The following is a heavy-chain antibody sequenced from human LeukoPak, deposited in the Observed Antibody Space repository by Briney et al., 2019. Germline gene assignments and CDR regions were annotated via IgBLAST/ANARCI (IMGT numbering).Heavy chain of an antibody. Sequence: GGTLRLSCAASGFTFSSYETNWVRQAPGKGLEWVSYISSSGSTIYYADSVKGRFTISRDNAKNSLYLQMNGLRAEATAVYYCAGEGGGSNYAGGQGTLVTVSS. CDR1: GFTFSSYE. V-gene: IGHV3-48*03. CDR3: AGEGGGSNYA. J-gene: IGHJ4*02. CDR2: ISSSGSTI. D-gene: IGHD1-26*01.